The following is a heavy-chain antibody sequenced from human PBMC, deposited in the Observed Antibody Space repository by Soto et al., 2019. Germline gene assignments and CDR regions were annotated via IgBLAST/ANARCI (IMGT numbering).Heavy chain of an antibody. D-gene: IGHD3-3*01. V-gene: IGHV5-51*01. CDR2: FYPGDFDT. CDR3: ARGHDLCDFWYFDY. J-gene: IGHJ4*01. Sequence: GESLKISCKGSGYSFTNYRIGWVRQVPGKGLEWMGIFYPGDFDTTYSPSFQGQVTFSADKSVNTAYLQWSSLKASDTAIYYCARGHDLCDFWYFDYWGQGTLVTVSS. CDR1: GYSFTNYR.